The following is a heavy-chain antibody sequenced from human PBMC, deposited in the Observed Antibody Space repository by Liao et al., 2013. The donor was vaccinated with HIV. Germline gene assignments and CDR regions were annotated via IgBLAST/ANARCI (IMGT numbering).Heavy chain of an antibody. Sequence: QVQLQESGPGLVKPSATLSLKCTISGGSISSYSWNWIRQSAGRGLEWIGRVSATGGTIYNPSLKSRATMSVDTSKNQFSLKLRFVTAADTAVYYCARYYDEEGAFDIWGQGTMVTVSS. V-gene: IGHV4-4*07. CDR1: GGSISSYS. D-gene: IGHD3-3*01. J-gene: IGHJ3*02. CDR3: ARYYDEEGAFDI. CDR2: VSATGGT.